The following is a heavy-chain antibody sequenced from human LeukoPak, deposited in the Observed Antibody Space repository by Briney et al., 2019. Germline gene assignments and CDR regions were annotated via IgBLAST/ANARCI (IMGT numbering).Heavy chain of an antibody. CDR1: GFTFDDHD. CDR3: AKGRLRLGELSLYDFDY. Sequence: GGSLRLSCAASGFTFDDHDMHWVRQAPGKGLEWVSGITWDSGITGYADSVKGRFTISRDNSKNTLYLQMNSLRAEDTAVYYCAKGRLRLGELSLYDFDYWGQGTLVTVSS. CDR2: ITWDSGIT. J-gene: IGHJ4*02. D-gene: IGHD3-16*02. V-gene: IGHV3-9*01.